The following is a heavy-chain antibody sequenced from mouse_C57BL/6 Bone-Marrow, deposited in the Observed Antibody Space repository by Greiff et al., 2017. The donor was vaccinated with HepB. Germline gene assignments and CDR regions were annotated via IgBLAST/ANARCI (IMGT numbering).Heavy chain of an antibody. V-gene: IGHV1-67*01. CDR2: ISTYYGDT. CDR1: GYTFTDYA. J-gene: IGHJ3*01. CDR3: ARDDDYTAWFAY. Sequence: QVHVKQSGPELVRPGVSVKISCKGSGYTFTDYAMHWVKQSHAKSLEWIGVISTYYGDTSYNQKFKDKATMTVDKSSSTAYMELARLTSEDSAVYYCARDDDYTAWFAYWGQGTLVTVSA. D-gene: IGHD2-3*01.